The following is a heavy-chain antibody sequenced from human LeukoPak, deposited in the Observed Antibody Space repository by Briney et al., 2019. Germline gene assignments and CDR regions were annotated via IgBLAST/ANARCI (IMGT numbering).Heavy chain of an antibody. CDR3: ARDNYYDSSGYGGYFDY. CDR1: GFTFSNYA. D-gene: IGHD3-22*01. CDR2: ISSSSSYI. Sequence: GGSLRLSCAASGFTFSNYAMSWVRQAPGKGLEWVSSISSSSSYIYYADSVKGRFTISRDNAKNSLYLQMNSLRAEDTAVYYCARDNYYDSSGYGGYFDYWGQGTLVTVSS. V-gene: IGHV3-21*04. J-gene: IGHJ4*02.